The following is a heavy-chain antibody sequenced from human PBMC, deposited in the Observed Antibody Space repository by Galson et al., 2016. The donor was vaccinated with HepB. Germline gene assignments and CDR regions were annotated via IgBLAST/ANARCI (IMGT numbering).Heavy chain of an antibody. CDR1: GFSLSTTGVG. D-gene: IGHD1-26*01. CDR3: AHRRGSGSPWAYGAFDI. CDR2: KYWDDDK. Sequence: PALVKPTQTLTLTCTFSGFSLSTTGVGVGWIRQPPGKALEWLALKYWDDDKYYNPSLKTRLIITKDTSKNQVVLTMTNMDPVDTAIYYCAHRRGSGSPWAYGAFDIWGQGTMVTVSS. V-gene: IGHV2-5*02. J-gene: IGHJ3*02.